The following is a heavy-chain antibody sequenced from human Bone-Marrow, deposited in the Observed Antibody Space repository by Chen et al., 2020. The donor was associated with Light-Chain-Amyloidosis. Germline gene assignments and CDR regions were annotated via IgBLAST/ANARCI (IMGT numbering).Heavy chain of an antibody. J-gene: IGHJ6*02. Sequence: VQLVQSGAEVKTPGASVKVSCKVSGYTLTEVAMHWVRQTPGKGLEWMGGFDPEDGKTIYERKFQGRVTMTEDTSTDTAFMELSSLRSEDTAVYFCTTGDAIQSYHYGLDVWGQGTTVIVSS. CDR3: TTGDAIQSYHYGLDV. V-gene: IGHV1-24*01. D-gene: IGHD2-21*01. CDR2: FDPEDGKT. CDR1: GYTLTEVA.